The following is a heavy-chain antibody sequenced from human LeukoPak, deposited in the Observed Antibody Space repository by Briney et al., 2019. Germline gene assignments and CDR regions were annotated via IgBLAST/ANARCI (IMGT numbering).Heavy chain of an antibody. CDR3: ARGSAPTFDY. Sequence: GGSLRLSCAASGFTFSSYSMNWVRQAPGKGLEWVSYISSSSSTIYYADSVKGRFTISRDNAKNSLYLQMNSLRAEDTAVYYCARGSAPTFDYWGQGTLVTVSS. J-gene: IGHJ4*02. CDR1: GFTFSSYS. V-gene: IGHV3-48*01. CDR2: ISSSSSTI.